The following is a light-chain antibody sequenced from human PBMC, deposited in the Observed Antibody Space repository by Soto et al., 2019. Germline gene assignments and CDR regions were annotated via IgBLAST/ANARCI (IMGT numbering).Light chain of an antibody. V-gene: IGLV1-36*01. CDR1: SSNIGNNA. CDR3: AAWDDSLNGVV. CDR2: YDD. Sequence: QSVLTQPPSVSGAPRRRVTISCSGSSSNIGNNAVNWYQQLPGKAPKLLIYYDDLLPSGVSDRFSGSKSGTSASLAISGLQSEDEADYYCAAWDDSLNGVVFGGGTKLTVL. J-gene: IGLJ2*01.